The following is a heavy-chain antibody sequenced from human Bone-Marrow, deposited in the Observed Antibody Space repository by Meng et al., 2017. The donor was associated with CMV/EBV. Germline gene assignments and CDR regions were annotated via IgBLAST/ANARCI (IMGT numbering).Heavy chain of an antibody. CDR1: YTFTSYG. J-gene: IGHJ4*02. D-gene: IGHD6-19*01. Sequence: YTFTSYGISWVRQAPGQGLEWMGWISAYNGNTNYAQKLQGRVTMTTDTSTSTAYMELRSLRSDDTAVYYCARVTQVRYSSGRYYFDYWGQGTLVTVSS. V-gene: IGHV1-18*01. CDR3: ARVTQVRYSSGRYYFDY. CDR2: ISAYNGNT.